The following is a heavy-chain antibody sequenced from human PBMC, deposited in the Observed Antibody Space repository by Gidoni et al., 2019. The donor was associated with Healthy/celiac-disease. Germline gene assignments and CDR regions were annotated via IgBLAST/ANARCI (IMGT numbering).Heavy chain of an antibody. Sequence: QVTLKESGPVLVKPTETLTLTCTVSGFSLSNARMGVSWIRQPPGKALEWLAHIFSNDEKSYSTSLKSRLTISKDTSKSQVVLTMTNMDPVDTATYYCARILSVTYYYGSGSSDLIDYWGQGTLVTVSS. D-gene: IGHD3-10*01. CDR2: IFSNDEK. J-gene: IGHJ4*02. CDR3: ARILSVTYYYGSGSSDLIDY. CDR1: GFSLSNARMG. V-gene: IGHV2-26*01.